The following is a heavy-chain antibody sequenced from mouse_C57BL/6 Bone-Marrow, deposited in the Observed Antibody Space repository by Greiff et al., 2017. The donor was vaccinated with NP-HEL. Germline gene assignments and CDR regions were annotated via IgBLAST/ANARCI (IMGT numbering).Heavy chain of an antibody. CDR1: GFTFSSYA. D-gene: IGHD3-3*01. CDR3: TRDPGDGAWFAY. Sequence: EVQVVESGEGLVKPGGSLKLSCAASGFTFSSYAMSWVRQTPEKRLEWVAYISSGGDYIYYADTVKGRFTISRDNARNTLYLQMSSLKSEDTAMYYCTRDPGDGAWFAYWGQGTLVTVSA. V-gene: IGHV5-9-1*02. CDR2: ISSGGDYI. J-gene: IGHJ3*01.